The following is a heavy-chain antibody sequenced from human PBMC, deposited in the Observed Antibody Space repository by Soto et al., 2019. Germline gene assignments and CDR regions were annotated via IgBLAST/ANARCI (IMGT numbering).Heavy chain of an antibody. V-gene: IGHV3-74*01. Sequence: QAGGSLRLSCAASGFTFSTSWMHWVRQAPGKGLVWVSRIKPDGSGASYADSVRGRLTISRDNTKNTLYLQVNSLRAEDTALYYCVRDPHGDNNGPNDAFDIWGQGTMVTVSS. CDR2: IKPDGSGA. J-gene: IGHJ3*02. CDR3: VRDPHGDNNGPNDAFDI. D-gene: IGHD3-10*01. CDR1: GFTFSTSW.